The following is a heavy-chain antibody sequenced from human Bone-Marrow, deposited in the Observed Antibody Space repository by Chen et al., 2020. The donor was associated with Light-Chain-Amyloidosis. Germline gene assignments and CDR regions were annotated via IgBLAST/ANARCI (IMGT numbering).Heavy chain of an antibody. CDR3: AKDPLHSSSGAFDI. J-gene: IGHJ3*02. Sequence: EVQLVESGGGLVQPGRSLRRSCAASGFTFDDYAMHWVRQAPGKGLEWVSGISWNSGSIGYAGSVKGRFTISRDNAKNSLYLQMNSLRAEDMALYYCAKDPLHSSSGAFDIWGQGTMVTVSS. CDR2: ISWNSGSI. V-gene: IGHV3-9*03. CDR1: GFTFDDYA. D-gene: IGHD6-6*01.